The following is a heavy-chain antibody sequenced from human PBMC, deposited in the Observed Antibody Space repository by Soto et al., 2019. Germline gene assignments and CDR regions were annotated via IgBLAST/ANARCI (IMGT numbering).Heavy chain of an antibody. D-gene: IGHD6-13*01. V-gene: IGHV1-8*01. CDR1: GYTFTSYD. Sequence: APVKVSCKASGYTFTSYDINWVRQATGQGLEWMGWMNPNSGNTGYAQKFQGRVTMTRNTSISTAYMELSSLRSEDTAVYYCARSAPVKAAAGLSRPYYYGMDVWGQGTTVTVSS. CDR2: MNPNSGNT. CDR3: ARSAPVKAAAGLSRPYYYGMDV. J-gene: IGHJ6*02.